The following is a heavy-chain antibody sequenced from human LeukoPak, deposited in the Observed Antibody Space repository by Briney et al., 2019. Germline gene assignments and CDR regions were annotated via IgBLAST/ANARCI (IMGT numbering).Heavy chain of an antibody. D-gene: IGHD6-19*01. CDR2: IYYSGST. V-gene: IGHV4-61*01. J-gene: IGHJ4*02. Sequence: SETLSLTRTVSGGSVSSGSYYWSWIRQPPGKGLEWIGYIYYSGSTNYNPSLKSRVTISVDTSKNQFSLKLSSVTAADTAVYYCARVRDSSGWGFDYWGQGTLVTVSS. CDR3: ARVRDSSGWGFDY. CDR1: GGSVSSGSYY.